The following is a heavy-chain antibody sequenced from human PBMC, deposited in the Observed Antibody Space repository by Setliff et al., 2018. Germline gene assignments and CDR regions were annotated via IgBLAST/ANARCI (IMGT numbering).Heavy chain of an antibody. J-gene: IGHJ3*01. CDR1: GFTFDDYA. D-gene: IGHD3-22*01. CDR2: ISWNSGSI. CDR3: GRGKGNGSGGYFGYETFDV. V-gene: IGHV3-9*01. Sequence: LRLSCAASGFTFDDYAMHWVRQAPGKGLEWVSGISWNSGSIGYADSVKGRFIISRDNFHNTRYLQMKGLGAEDTAHYYCGRGKGNGSGGYFGYETFDVWGQGTLVTVSS.